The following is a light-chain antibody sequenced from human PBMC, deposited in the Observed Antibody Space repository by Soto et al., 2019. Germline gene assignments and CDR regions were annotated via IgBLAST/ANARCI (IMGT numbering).Light chain of an antibody. CDR3: LHYVNYPLT. J-gene: IGKJ4*01. CDR1: QSLSGW. V-gene: IGKV1-5*03. CDR2: RVY. Sequence: DIQMTQSPSTLSASVGDRVTITCRASQSLSGWLAWYQQKPGKAPKFLISRVYSLESGVPSRFSGSGSGTEFTLTISGLQPDDFATYYCLHYVNYPLTFGGGTKVEIK.